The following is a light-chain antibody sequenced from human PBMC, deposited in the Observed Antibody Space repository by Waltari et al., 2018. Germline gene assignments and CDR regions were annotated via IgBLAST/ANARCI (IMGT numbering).Light chain of an antibody. CDR3: QQYKSYSLLT. V-gene: IGKV1-5*03. J-gene: IGKJ4*01. CDR2: KAS. CDR1: QRISNW. Sequence: DIQMTQSPSTLSASVGDRFTITCRASQRISNWLAWYQQTPGKAPKLLIYKASTLESGVPSSFSGSGSWTEFTLTLSILQPDEFATYYCQQYKSYSLLTFAGGTKVEIK.